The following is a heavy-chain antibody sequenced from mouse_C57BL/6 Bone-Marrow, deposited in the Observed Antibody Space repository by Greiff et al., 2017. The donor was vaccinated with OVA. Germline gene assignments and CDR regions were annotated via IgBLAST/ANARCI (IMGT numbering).Heavy chain of an antibody. Sequence: QVQLQQPGAELVKPGASVKMSCKASGYTFTSYWITWVKQRPGQGLEWLGDIYPGSGSTNYNEKFKSKATLTVDTSSSTAYMQLSSLTSEDSAVYYCARDGSSYPWFAYWGQGTLVTVSA. CDR1: GYTFTSYW. J-gene: IGHJ3*01. D-gene: IGHD1-1*01. CDR2: IYPGSGST. V-gene: IGHV1-55*01. CDR3: ARDGSSYPWFAY.